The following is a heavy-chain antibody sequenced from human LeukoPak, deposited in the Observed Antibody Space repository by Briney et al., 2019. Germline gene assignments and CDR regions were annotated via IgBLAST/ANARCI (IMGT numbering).Heavy chain of an antibody. Sequence: GASVKVSCKASGYPFTNFGISWVRQAPGQGLEWMGWISAYTGNTKYAQRFQGRVTMTTDTSTSTAYMELRSLRSDDTAVFYCARDFWVRQSAPAPKDLWGQGTLVTVSS. D-gene: IGHD2-2*01. CDR2: ISAYTGNT. CDR3: ARDFWVRQSAPAPKDL. J-gene: IGHJ5*02. CDR1: GYPFTNFG. V-gene: IGHV1-18*01.